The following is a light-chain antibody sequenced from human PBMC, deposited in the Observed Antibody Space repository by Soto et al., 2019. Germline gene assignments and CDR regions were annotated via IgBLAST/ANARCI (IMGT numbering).Light chain of an antibody. J-gene: IGLJ3*02. CDR1: SSDIGRFDY. Sequence: QSALTQPASVSGSPGQSITISCIGSSSDIGRFDYVSWYQHRPGKAPKLMIYDVYYRPSGVSDRFSGSKSGSTASLTITGLQPDDEGVYYCTSYTSTNALGLFGGGTQLTVL. CDR3: TSYTSTNALGL. V-gene: IGLV2-14*03. CDR2: DVY.